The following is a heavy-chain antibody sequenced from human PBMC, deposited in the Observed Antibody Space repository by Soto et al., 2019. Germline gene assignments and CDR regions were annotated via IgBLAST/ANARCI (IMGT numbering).Heavy chain of an antibody. CDR2: IIPILGIA. J-gene: IGHJ6*03. CDR1: GGTFSSYT. D-gene: IGHD4-17*01. Sequence: SVKVSCKASGGTFSSYTISWVRQAPGQGLEWMGRIIPILGIANYAQKFQGRVTITADKSTSTAYMELSSLRSEDTAVYYCARGRTTVMGYYYYYMDVWGKGTTVTVSS. V-gene: IGHV1-69*02. CDR3: ARGRTTVMGYYYYYMDV.